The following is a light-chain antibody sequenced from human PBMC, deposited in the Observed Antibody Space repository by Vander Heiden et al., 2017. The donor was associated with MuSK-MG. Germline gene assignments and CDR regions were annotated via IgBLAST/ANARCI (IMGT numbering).Light chain of an antibody. CDR2: YDD. Sequence: SVLTQPPSVSEAPRQRVTICCSGSSSNIGNNAVSWYQQVPGKAPKVLIYYDDLRPSGVSDRFSGSKSGSSASLAITGLQSEDEAHYYCATWDDSLNGVVFGGGTKLTVL. CDR3: ATWDDSLNGVV. CDR1: SSNIGNNA. V-gene: IGLV1-36*01. J-gene: IGLJ2*01.